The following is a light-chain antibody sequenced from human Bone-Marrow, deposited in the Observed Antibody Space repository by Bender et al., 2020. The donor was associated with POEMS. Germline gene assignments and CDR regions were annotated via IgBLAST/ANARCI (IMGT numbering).Light chain of an antibody. CDR2: TNK. CDR3: QAHDSSLDKI. CDR1: SSNIGAGYA. V-gene: IGLV1-40*01. Sequence: QSVLTQPPSVSGAPGQRVTISCTGSSSNIGAGYAVNWYQLIPGTAPKLLIYTNKYRPSGVPDRFSGSKSGASASLAITGLQAEDEADYYCQAHDSSLDKIFGGGTKLTVL. J-gene: IGLJ2*01.